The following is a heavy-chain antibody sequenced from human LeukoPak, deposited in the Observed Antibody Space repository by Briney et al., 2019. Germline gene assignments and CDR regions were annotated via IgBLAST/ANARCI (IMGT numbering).Heavy chain of an antibody. CDR2: ISAYNGNT. CDR3: ARMEDFVVVKPFDY. Sequence: ASVKVSCKASGYTFTGYYMHWVRQAPGQGLEWMGWISAYNGNTNYAQKLQGRVTMTTDTSTSTAYMEVRSLRSDDTAVYYCARMEDFVVVKPFDYWGQGTLVTVSS. J-gene: IGHJ4*02. V-gene: IGHV1-18*04. CDR1: GYTFTGYY. D-gene: IGHD2-2*01.